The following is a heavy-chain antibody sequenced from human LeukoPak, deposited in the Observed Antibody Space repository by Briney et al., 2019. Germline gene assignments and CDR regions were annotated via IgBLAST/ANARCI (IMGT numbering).Heavy chain of an antibody. CDR1: GGSFSGYY. J-gene: IGHJ4*02. D-gene: IGHD2-15*01. CDR3: ARGPLGYCSGGSCYRFDY. CDR2: INHSGST. V-gene: IGHV4-34*01. Sequence: SETLSLTCAVYGGSFSGYYWSWIRQPPGKGLEWIGEINHSGSTNYNPSLMSRVTISVDTSKNQFSLKLSSVTAADTAVYYCARGPLGYCSGGSCYRFDYWGQGTLVTVSS.